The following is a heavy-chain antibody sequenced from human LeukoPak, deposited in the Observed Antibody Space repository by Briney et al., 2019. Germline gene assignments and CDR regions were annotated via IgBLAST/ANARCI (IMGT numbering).Heavy chain of an antibody. CDR3: AKDLIRGVAAAGFDY. Sequence: GGSLRLSCAASGFTFSRYAMSWVRQAPGKGLEWVSAISGSGGSTYYADSVKGRFTISRDNSKNTLYLQMNSLRAEDTAVYYCAKDLIRGVAAAGFDYWGQGTLVTVSS. D-gene: IGHD6-13*01. CDR1: GFTFSRYA. J-gene: IGHJ4*02. CDR2: ISGSGGST. V-gene: IGHV3-23*01.